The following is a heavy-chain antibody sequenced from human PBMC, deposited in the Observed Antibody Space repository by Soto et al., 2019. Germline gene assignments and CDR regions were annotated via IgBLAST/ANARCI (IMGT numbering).Heavy chain of an antibody. V-gene: IGHV1-18*01. CDR2: ISAYNGNT. D-gene: IGHD6-13*01. CDR1: GYTFTSYG. CDR3: ARDLPYSSSWYYYCYGMDV. Sequence: ASVKVSCKASGYTFTSYGISWVRQAPGQGLEWMGWISAYNGNTNYAQKLQGRVTMTTDTSTSTAYMELRSLRSDDTAVYYCARDLPYSSSWYYYCYGMDVWGQGTTVTVSS. J-gene: IGHJ6*02.